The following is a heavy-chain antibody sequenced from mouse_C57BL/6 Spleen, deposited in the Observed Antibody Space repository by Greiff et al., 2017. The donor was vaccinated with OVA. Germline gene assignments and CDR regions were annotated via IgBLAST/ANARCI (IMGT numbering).Heavy chain of an antibody. J-gene: IGHJ2*01. Sequence: QVQLQQPGAELVKPGASVKMSCKASGYTFTSYWITWVKQRPGQGLEWIGDIYPGSGSTNYNVKFKSKATLTVATSSSTAYMQLSSLTSEDSAVYDCANTMITSFFDYWGQGTTLTVSS. D-gene: IGHD2-4*01. CDR3: ANTMITSFFDY. V-gene: IGHV1-55*01. CDR2: IYPGSGST. CDR1: GYTFTSYW.